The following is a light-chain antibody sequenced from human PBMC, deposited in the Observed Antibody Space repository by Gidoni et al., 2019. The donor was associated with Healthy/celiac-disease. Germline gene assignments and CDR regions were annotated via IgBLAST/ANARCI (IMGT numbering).Light chain of an antibody. CDR1: QSISSW. CDR2: DAS. V-gene: IGKV1-5*01. CDR3: QQYNSYSRT. Sequence: DIQMTQSPSTLSASVGDRVTITCRASQSISSWLAWYQQKPGKAPKLLFYDASSLASGVPSRFSGSGSGTEFTLTISSLQPDDFATYYCQQYNSYSRTFGQGTKVEIK. J-gene: IGKJ1*01.